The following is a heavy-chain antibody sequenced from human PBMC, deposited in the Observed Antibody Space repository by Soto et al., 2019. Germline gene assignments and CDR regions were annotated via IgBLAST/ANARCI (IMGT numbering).Heavy chain of an antibody. CDR3: ARDSISEFDY. D-gene: IGHD2-2*01. CDR2: IYYSGST. J-gene: IGHJ4*02. V-gene: IGHV4-59*01. CDR1: GGSISSYY. Sequence: LSLTCTVSGGSISSYYWSWIRQPPGKGLEWIGYIYYSGSTNYNPSLKSRVTISVDTSKNQFSLKLSSVTAADTAVYYCARDSISEFDYWGQGTLVTVSS.